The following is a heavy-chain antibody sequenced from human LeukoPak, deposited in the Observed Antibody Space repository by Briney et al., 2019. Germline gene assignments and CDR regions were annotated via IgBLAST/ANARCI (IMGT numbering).Heavy chain of an antibody. CDR2: INPSGGST. CDR1: GYTFTSYY. D-gene: IGHD6-13*01. V-gene: IGHV1-46*01. Sequence: ASVKVSCKASGYTFTSYYMHWVRQAPGQGLEWMGIINPSGGSTSYAQKFQGRVTMTRDMSTSTVYMELSSLRSEDTAVYYCARGGKSGYSSSWFDPWGQGTLVTVSS. CDR3: ARGGKSGYSSSWFDP. J-gene: IGHJ5*02.